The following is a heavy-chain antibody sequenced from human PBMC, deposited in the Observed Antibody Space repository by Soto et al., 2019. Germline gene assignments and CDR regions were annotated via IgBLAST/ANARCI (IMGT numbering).Heavy chain of an antibody. CDR1: GLTFSSSW. CDR2: INGDGSNR. CDR3: ARAEVRTPVY. V-gene: IGHV3-74*01. Sequence: EEPLVESGGGLVQPGGSLRLSCAASGLTFSSSWMHWVRQAPGKGLVWVSRINGDGSNRVYADSVKGRFTISRDNAKNTLYLQMNSLRVEDTAVYYCARAEVRTPVYWGQGTLVTVSS. J-gene: IGHJ1*01.